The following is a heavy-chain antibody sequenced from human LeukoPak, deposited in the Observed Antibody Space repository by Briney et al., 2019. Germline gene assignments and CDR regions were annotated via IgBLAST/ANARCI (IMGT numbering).Heavy chain of an antibody. D-gene: IGHD5-18*01. CDR1: GGSVSSGSYY. Sequence: SETLSLTCTVSGGSVSSGSYYWSWIRQPPGKGLEWIGYIYYSGSTNYNPSLKSCVTISVDTSKNQFSLKLSSVTAADTAVYYCARGYSYGSSAYDYWGQGTLVTVSS. V-gene: IGHV4-61*01. CDR2: IYYSGST. CDR3: ARGYSYGSSAYDY. J-gene: IGHJ4*02.